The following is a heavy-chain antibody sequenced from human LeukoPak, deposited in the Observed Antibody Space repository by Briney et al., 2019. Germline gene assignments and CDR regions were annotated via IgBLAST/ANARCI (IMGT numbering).Heavy chain of an antibody. J-gene: IGHJ4*02. CDR2: IKQDGSEK. CDR3: ARLHYDILTGYYGVFDY. Sequence: GGSLRLSCAASGFTFSSYWMSWVRQAPGKGLEWVANIKQDGSEKYYVDSVEGRFTISRDNAKNSLYLQMNSLRAEDTAVYYCARLHYDILTGYYGVFDYWGQGTLVTVSS. CDR1: GFTFSSYW. D-gene: IGHD3-9*01. V-gene: IGHV3-7*03.